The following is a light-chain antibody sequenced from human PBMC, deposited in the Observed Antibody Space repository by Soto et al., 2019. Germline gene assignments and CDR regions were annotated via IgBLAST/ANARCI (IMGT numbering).Light chain of an antibody. CDR2: DVS. Sequence: QSVPTQPASVSGSPGQSITISCTGTSSEVGGYNYVSWYQQHPGKAPKLMIYDVSNRPSGVSNRFSGSKSGNTASLTISGLQAEDEADYYCSSYTSSSTLGIFGTGTKVTVL. CDR3: SSYTSSSTLGI. J-gene: IGLJ1*01. V-gene: IGLV2-14*01. CDR1: SSEVGGYNY.